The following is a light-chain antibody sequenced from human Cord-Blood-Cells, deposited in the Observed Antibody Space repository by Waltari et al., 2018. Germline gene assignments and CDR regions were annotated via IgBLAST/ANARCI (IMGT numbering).Light chain of an antibody. CDR1: QSVSSN. CDR2: GAS. V-gene: IGKV3-15*01. CDR3: QQYNNWSYS. J-gene: IGKJ2*03. Sequence: EIVMTQYPAPLSVSPEERATLSCRASQSVSSNLAWYQQKPGQAPRLLIYGASTRATGIPARFSGSGSGTEFTLTISSLQSEDFAVYYCQQYNNWSYSFGQGTKLEIK.